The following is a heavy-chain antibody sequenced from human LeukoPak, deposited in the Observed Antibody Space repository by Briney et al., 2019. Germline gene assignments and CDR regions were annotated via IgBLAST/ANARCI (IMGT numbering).Heavy chain of an antibody. D-gene: IGHD3-16*02. Sequence: GGSLRLSCAASGFTVSSNYMSWVRQAPGKGLEWVSVIYSGGSTYYADSVKGRFTISRDNSKNTLYLQMNSLRAEDTAVYYCARGYYDYVWGSYRPGSFDYWGQGTLVTVSS. CDR3: ARGYYDYVWGSYRPGSFDY. CDR1: GFTVSSNY. J-gene: IGHJ4*02. CDR2: IYSGGST. V-gene: IGHV3-66*01.